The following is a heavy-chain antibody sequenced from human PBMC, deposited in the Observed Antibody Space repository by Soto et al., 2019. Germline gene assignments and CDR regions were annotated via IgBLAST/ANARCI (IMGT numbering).Heavy chain of an antibody. CDR2: ISSSSRHI. CDR3: ARDPSDLWEPDQYFPH. J-gene: IGHJ1*01. V-gene: IGHV3-21*01. CDR1: GFTFSSYS. Sequence: EVQLVESGGGLVKPGGSLTLSCAASGFTFSSYSMNWVRQAPGKGLEWVSSISSSSRHIYYADSVKGRFTISRDNAKNSLELQMNSLRAEDTAMYFCARDPSDLWEPDQYFPHWGQGTLVAVSS. D-gene: IGHD1-26*01.